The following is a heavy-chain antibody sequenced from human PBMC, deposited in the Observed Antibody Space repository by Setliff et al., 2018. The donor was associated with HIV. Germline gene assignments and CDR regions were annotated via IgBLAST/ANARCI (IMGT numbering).Heavy chain of an antibody. D-gene: IGHD3-3*02. J-gene: IGHJ6*02. CDR3: VRDAWVEFLEWTFYGMDV. CDR1: GYTFTSYY. CDR2: INPSGGST. Sequence: ASVKVSCKASGYTFTSYYMHWVRQAPGQGLEWMGIINPSGGSTSYAQKFQGRVTMTRDTSTSTVYMELSSLRSEDTAVYYCVRDAWVEFLEWTFYGMDVWGQGTTVTVSS. V-gene: IGHV1-46*01.